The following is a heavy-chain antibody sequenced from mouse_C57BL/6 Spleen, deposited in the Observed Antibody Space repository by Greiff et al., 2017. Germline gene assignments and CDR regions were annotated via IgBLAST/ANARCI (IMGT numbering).Heavy chain of an antibody. J-gene: IGHJ3*01. D-gene: IGHD1-1*01. CDR3: ARGDGSSYAWFAY. CDR2: INPGSGGT. Sequence: QVQLKQSGAELVRPGTSVKVSCKASGYAFTNYLIEWVKQRPGQGLEWIGVINPGSGGTNYNEKFKGKATLTADKASSTSYMQLSSLTSEDSAVYCCARGDGSSYAWFAYWGQGTLVTVSA. CDR1: GYAFTNYL. V-gene: IGHV1-54*01.